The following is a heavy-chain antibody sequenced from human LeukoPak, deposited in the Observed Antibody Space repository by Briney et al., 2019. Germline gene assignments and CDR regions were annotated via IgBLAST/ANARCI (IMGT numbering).Heavy chain of an antibody. D-gene: IGHD4-17*01. Sequence: ASVTVSCKASGYIFTSYYIHWVRQAPGQGLEWMGWISAYNGNTNYAQKLQGRVTMTTDTSTSTAYMELRSLRSDDTAVYYCARDWWSTVTTPLGYWGQGTLVTVSS. V-gene: IGHV1-18*04. CDR3: ARDWWSTVTTPLGY. CDR2: ISAYNGNT. CDR1: GYIFTSYY. J-gene: IGHJ4*02.